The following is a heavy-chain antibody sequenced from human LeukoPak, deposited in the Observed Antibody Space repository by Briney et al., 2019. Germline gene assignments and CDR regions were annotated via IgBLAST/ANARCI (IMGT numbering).Heavy chain of an antibody. CDR1: GGSISSGGYY. Sequence: SQTLSLTCTVSGGSISSGGYYWSWIRQHPGKGLEWIGYIYYSGSTYYNPSLKSRVTISVDTSKNQFSLKLSSVTAADTAVYYCARGGDYGVNDAFDIWGQGTMVTVSS. CDR3: ARGGDYGVNDAFDI. V-gene: IGHV4-31*03. D-gene: IGHD2-21*02. J-gene: IGHJ3*02. CDR2: IYYSGST.